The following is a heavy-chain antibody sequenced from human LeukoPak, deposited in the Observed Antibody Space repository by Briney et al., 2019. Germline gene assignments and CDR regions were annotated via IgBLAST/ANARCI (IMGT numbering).Heavy chain of an antibody. V-gene: IGHV4-59*12. J-gene: IGHJ4*02. CDR2: IYSSGNT. CDR1: GGSFISYY. D-gene: IGHD3-10*01. Sequence: PSETLSLTCTVSGGSFISYYWSWIRQPPGKGLEWIGYIYSSGNTTYYPSLKSRVTVSLDTSKNQFSLKLSSVTAADTAVYYCARGLGGSGSYSEPYFDYWGQGTLVTVSS. CDR3: ARGLGGSGSYSEPYFDY.